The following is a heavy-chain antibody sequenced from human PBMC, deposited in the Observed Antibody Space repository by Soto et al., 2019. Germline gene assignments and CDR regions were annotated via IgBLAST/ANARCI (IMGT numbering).Heavy chain of an antibody. D-gene: IGHD3-3*01. CDR1: GGSISSGGYY. CDR2: IYYSGST. Sequence: QVQLQESGPGLVKPSQTLSLTCTVSGGSISSGGYYWSWIRQHPGKGLEWIGYIYYSGSTYYNPSLKSRVTISVDTSKNQFSLKLSSVTAADTAVYYCARTAPPDFWSGYLSYYYGMDVWGQGTMVTVSS. J-gene: IGHJ6*02. CDR3: ARTAPPDFWSGYLSYYYGMDV. V-gene: IGHV4-31*03.